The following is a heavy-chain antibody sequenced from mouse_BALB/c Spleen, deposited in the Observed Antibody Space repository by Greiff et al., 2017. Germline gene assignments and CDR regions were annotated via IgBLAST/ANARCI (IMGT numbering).Heavy chain of an antibody. CDR2: ISSGGGST. CDR1: GFAFSSYD. V-gene: IGHV5-12-1*01. J-gene: IGHJ4*01. D-gene: IGHD1-1*01. CDR3: ARQEDYYRAMDY. Sequence: EVQLVESGGGLVKPGGSLKLSCAASGFAFSSYDMSWVRQTPEKRLEWVAYISSGGGSTYYPDTVKGRFTISRDNAKNTLYLQMSSLKSEDTAMYYCARQEDYYRAMDYWGQGTSVTVSA.